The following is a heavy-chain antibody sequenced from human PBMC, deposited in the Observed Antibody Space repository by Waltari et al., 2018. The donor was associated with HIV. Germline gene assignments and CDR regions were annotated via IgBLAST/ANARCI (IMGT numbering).Heavy chain of an antibody. J-gene: IGHJ4*02. CDR3: ARDPMIVVVQGED. CDR1: GFTFSSYS. CDR2: SSSSSSYI. V-gene: IGHV3-21*01. D-gene: IGHD3-22*01. Sequence: EVQLVESGGGLVKPGGSLRLSCAASGFTFSSYSMNWARQAPGKGMYGVSSSSSSSSYIYDADSVKGRFTISRDNAKNSLYLQRNSLRAEDTAVYYCARDPMIVVVQGEDWGQGTLVTVSS.